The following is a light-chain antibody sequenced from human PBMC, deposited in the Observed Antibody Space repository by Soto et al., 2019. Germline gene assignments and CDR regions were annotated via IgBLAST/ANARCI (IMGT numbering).Light chain of an antibody. V-gene: IGKV3-20*01. CDR1: QSVSNSY. CDR3: QQYGSSQYT. J-gene: IGKJ2*01. Sequence: EIVLTQPPGTLSLSPGERATLSCRASQSVSNSYLAWYQQKPGQAPRLLIYGASSRATDIPDRFSGSGSGTDFTLTISRLEPEDFAVYYCQQYGSSQYTFGQGTKLEIK. CDR2: GAS.